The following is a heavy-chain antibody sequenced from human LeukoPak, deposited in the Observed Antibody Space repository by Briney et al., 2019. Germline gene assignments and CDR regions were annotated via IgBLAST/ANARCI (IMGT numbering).Heavy chain of an antibody. CDR2: IKSKPNGGTA. Sequence: GGSLRLSCAGSGFIFSNAWMNWVRQAPGKGLEWVGRIKSKPNGGTAEYAASVKGRFTISRDDSKSIAYLQMNSLKTEDTAVYFCSRDQTPYYWGQGTLVTVSS. V-gene: IGHV3-15*01. J-gene: IGHJ4*02. CDR3: SRDQTPYY. CDR1: GFIFSNAW.